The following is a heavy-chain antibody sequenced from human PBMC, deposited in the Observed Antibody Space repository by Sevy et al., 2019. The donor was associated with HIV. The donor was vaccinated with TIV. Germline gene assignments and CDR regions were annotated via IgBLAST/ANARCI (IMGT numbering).Heavy chain of an antibody. D-gene: IGHD3-3*02. J-gene: IGHJ5*02. CDR3: VRGWPFSS. V-gene: IGHV3-23*01. CDR1: RFTFNNYA. Sequence: GGSLRLSCAASRFTFNNYAMNWVRQAPGRGLEWVSTISSTGNTAFYANSVKGRFTTSRDNSKNTLYLQMARLRADDTAVYYCVRGWPFSSLGQGTPVTVSS. CDR2: ISSTGNTA.